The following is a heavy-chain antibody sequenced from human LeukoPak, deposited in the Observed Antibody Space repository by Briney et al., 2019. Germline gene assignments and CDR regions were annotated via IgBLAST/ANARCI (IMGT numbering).Heavy chain of an antibody. CDR3: ARGPLAAAGTLYGY. CDR2: INTNTGNP. D-gene: IGHD6-13*01. V-gene: IGHV7-4-1*02. CDR1: GYTFTGYY. J-gene: IGHJ4*02. Sequence: ASVKVSCKASGYTFTGYYMHWVRQAPGQGLEWMGWINTNTGNPTYAQGFTGRFVFSLDTSVSTAYLQISSLKAEDTAVYYCARGPLAAAGTLYGYWGQGTLVTVSS.